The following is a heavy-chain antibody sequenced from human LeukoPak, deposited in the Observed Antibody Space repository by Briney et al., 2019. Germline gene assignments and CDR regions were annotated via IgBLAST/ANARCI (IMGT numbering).Heavy chain of an antibody. CDR3: AKDMGSSALGPDY. V-gene: IGHV3-9*01. J-gene: IGHJ4*02. CDR1: GFTFDDYA. D-gene: IGHD6-19*01. Sequence: GGSLRLSCAASGFTFDDYAMHWVRQAPGKGLEWVSGISWNSASIGYADSVKGRFTISRDNAKNSLYLQTNSLRAEDTALYYCAKDMGSSALGPDYWGQGTRVTVSS. CDR2: ISWNSASI.